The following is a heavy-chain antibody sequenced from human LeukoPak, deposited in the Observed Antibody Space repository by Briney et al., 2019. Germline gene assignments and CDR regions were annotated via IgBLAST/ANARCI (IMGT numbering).Heavy chain of an antibody. V-gene: IGHV1-2*02. D-gene: IGHD3-3*01. CDR2: INPNSGGT. Sequence: ASVKVSCKASGYTFTCYYMHWVRQAPGQGLEWMGWINPNSGGTNYAQKFQGRVTMTRDTSISTAYMELSRLRSDDTAVYYCARDLNTIFGVVTIGGYWGQGTLVTVSS. J-gene: IGHJ4*02. CDR1: GYTFTCYY. CDR3: ARDLNTIFGVVTIGGY.